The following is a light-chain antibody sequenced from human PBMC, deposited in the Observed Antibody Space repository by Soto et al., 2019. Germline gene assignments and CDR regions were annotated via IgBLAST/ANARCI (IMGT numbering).Light chain of an antibody. CDR1: QSVSNIY. J-gene: IGKJ2*01. Sequence: IVLTQSPGTLSLSPGERATLSCRASQSVSNIYLAWYQQKPGQAPRLLIYGASSRATGIPDRFSGSGSGTDFTLTISRLEPEEFAVYYCQQYDNSLYTFGQGTKLEIK. CDR3: QQYDNSLYT. CDR2: GAS. V-gene: IGKV3-20*01.